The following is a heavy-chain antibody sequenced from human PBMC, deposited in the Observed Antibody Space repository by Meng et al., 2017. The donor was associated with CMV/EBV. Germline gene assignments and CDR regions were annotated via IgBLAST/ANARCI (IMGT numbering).Heavy chain of an antibody. V-gene: IGHV4-30-4*08. J-gene: IGHJ4*02. CDR3: ARVGRTSCYDY. Sequence: QVQLQGSGPGLAKPSQTLSLTCTVSGGSISSGDYYWRWIRQPPGKGLEWIGYIYYSGSTYYNPSLKSRVTISVDTSKNQFSLKLSSVTAADTAVYYCARVGRTSCYDYWGQGTLVTVSS. D-gene: IGHD2-2*01. CDR1: GGSISSGDYY. CDR2: IYYSGST.